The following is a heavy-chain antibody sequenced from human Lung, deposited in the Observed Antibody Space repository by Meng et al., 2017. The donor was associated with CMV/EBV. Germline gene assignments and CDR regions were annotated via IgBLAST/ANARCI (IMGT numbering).Heavy chain of an antibody. Sequence: QVQLRESGPGLVKPSATLSLTCHVSGGSINSYYWSWIRQPPGQGLEWLGYFYYRGNSNYNPSLKSRVTISVDTSKNLFSLNLTSVTAADAALYYCARGSYLAVEGWGLGTLVTVSS. D-gene: IGHD2-21*01. CDR3: ARGSYLAVEG. CDR2: FYYRGNS. J-gene: IGHJ4*02. CDR1: GGSINSYY. V-gene: IGHV4-59*01.